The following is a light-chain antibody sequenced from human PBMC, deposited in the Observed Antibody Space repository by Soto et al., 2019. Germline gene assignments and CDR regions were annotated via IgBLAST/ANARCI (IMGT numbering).Light chain of an antibody. CDR1: QSVSNDY. J-gene: IGKJ3*01. CDR2: GAS. V-gene: IGKV3-20*01. CDR3: QHYGISVPIT. Sequence: EVVLTQSPGTLSLSPGERATLSCRASQSVSNDYLAWYQQKPGQAPRLLIHGASSRAIGIPDRFSGGGSGTDFTLTISRLEPDDFAVYYCQHYGISVPITFGPGTKVDL.